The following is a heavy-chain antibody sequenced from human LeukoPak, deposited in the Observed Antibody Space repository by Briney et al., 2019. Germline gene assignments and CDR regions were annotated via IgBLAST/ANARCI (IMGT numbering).Heavy chain of an antibody. D-gene: IGHD3-9*01. CDR3: ARAKDYDILSRFD. J-gene: IGHJ4*02. CDR1: GFTFDDYA. CDR2: ISWNSGSI. Sequence: GRSLRLSCAASGFTFDDYAMHWVRQAPGKGLEWVSGISWNSGSIGYADSVKGRFTISRDNAKNSLYLQMNSLRAEDTAVYYCARAKDYDILSRFDWGQGTLVTVSS. V-gene: IGHV3-9*01.